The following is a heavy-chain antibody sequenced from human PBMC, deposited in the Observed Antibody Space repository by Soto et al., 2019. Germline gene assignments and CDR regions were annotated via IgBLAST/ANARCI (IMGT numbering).Heavy chain of an antibody. D-gene: IGHD4-17*01. V-gene: IGHV4-59*01. CDR3: ARRYGASFDY. CDR2: IYYSGST. J-gene: IGHJ4*02. CDR1: GGSISSYY. Sequence: SETLSLTCTVSGGSISSYYWSWIRQPPGKGLEWIGYIYYSGSTNYNPSLKSRVTISVDTSKNQFSLKLSSVTAADTAVYFCARRYGASFDYWGQGTRVSGSS.